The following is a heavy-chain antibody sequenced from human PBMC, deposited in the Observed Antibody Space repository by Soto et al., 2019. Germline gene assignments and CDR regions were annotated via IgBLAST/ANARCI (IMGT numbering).Heavy chain of an antibody. J-gene: IGHJ6*02. CDR3: ARHVGYDFWSGYYDYYGMDV. CDR1: GYSFTSYW. CDR2: IYPGDSDT. Sequence: GESLKISCKGSGYSFTSYWIGWVRQMPGKGLEWMGIIYPGDSDTRYSPSFQGQVTISADKSISTAYLQWSSLKASDTAMYYCARHVGYDFWSGYYDYYGMDVWGQGTTVTVSS. V-gene: IGHV5-51*01. D-gene: IGHD3-3*01.